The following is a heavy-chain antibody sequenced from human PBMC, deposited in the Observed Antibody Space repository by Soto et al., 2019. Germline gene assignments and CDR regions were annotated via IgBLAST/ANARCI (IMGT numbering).Heavy chain of an antibody. CDR3: ARLVRFLEWLHNSWFDP. V-gene: IGHV4-39*07. D-gene: IGHD3-3*01. CDR2: IYYSGST. Sequence: SETLSLTCTVSGGSISSSSYYWGWIRQPPGKGLEWIGSIYYSGSTNYNPSLKSRVTISVDTSKNQFSLKLSSVTAADTAVYYCARLVRFLEWLHNSWFDPWGQGTLVTVSS. CDR1: GGSISSSSYY. J-gene: IGHJ5*02.